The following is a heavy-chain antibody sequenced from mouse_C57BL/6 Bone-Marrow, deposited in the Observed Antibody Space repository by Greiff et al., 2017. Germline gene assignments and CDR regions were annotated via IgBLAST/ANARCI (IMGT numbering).Heavy chain of an antibody. Sequence: VKLKQPGAELVKPGASVKLSCKASGYTFTSYWMHWVKQRPGQGLEWIGMIHPNSGSTNYNEKFKSKATLTVDKSSSTAYMQLSSLTSEDSAVYYCARGLDYYGSTFAYWGQGTLVTVSA. CDR3: ARGLDYYGSTFAY. CDR2: IHPNSGST. D-gene: IGHD1-1*01. V-gene: IGHV1-64*01. J-gene: IGHJ3*01. CDR1: GYTFTSYW.